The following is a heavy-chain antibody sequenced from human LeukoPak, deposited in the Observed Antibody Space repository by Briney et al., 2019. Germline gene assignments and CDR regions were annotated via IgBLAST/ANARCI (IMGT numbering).Heavy chain of an antibody. J-gene: IGHJ4*02. CDR1: GFTVSSNY. V-gene: IGHV3-53*01. Sequence: GGSLRLSCAASGFTVSSNYMSWVRQAPGKGLEWVSIIYSGGSTYYADSVKGRFTISRDNSKNTLYLQMNGLRAEDTAVYYCAHTKRGTCFDYWGQGTLVTVSS. D-gene: IGHD1-1*01. CDR3: AHTKRGTCFDY. CDR2: IYSGGST.